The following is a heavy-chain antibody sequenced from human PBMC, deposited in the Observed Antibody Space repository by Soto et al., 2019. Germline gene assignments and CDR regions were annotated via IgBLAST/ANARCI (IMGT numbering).Heavy chain of an antibody. CDR3: ARDRVVAAATRPVYYYYGMDV. CDR2: INAGNGNT. Sequence: ASVKVSCKASGHTFTSYAMHWVRQAPGQRLEWMGWINAGNGNTKYSQKFQGRVTITRDTSASTAYMELSSLRSEDTAVYYCARDRVVAAATRPVYYYYGMDVWGQGTTVTVSS. D-gene: IGHD6-13*01. V-gene: IGHV1-3*01. J-gene: IGHJ6*02. CDR1: GHTFTSYA.